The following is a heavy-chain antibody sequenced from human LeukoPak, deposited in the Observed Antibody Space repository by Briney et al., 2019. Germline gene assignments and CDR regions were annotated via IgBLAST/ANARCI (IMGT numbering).Heavy chain of an antibody. CDR1: GFSFSTYA. D-gene: IGHD3-22*01. V-gene: IGHV3-64D*06. CDR2: IDSDDYTT. Sequence: HPGGSLRLSCSASGFSFSTYAMHWVRQAPGKGLEFISTIDSDDYTTYYADSVKGRFTISRDNFKNTLYLQMTSLRPEDTAMYYCVKPQGCYYDIYAFQVHGFDIWGRGTMVTVSS. CDR3: VKPQGCYYDIYAFQVHGFDI. J-gene: IGHJ3*02.